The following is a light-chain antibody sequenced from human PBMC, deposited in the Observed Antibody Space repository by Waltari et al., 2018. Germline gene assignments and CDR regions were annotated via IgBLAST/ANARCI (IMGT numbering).Light chain of an antibody. V-gene: IGKV3-11*01. CDR2: DTS. CDR3: QQGVILPLT. J-gene: IGKJ4*01. Sequence: EIVLTQSPVTLSLAAGERATLSCRASESVSNYLAWYQQKPGQSPTRLIYDTSKRATGIPGRFSGSGYGTDFTLTINNLEAEDFALYYCQQGVILPLTFGGGTKLEFK. CDR1: ESVSNY.